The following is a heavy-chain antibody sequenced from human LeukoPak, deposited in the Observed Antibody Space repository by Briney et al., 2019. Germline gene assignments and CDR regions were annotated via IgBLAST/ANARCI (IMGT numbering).Heavy chain of an antibody. V-gene: IGHV1-2*02. CDR1: GYTFTGYY. J-gene: IGHJ4*02. CDR2: INPNSGGT. Sequence: ASVRVSCKASGYTFTGYYMHWVRQAHGQGLEWMGWINPNSGGTNYAQKFQGRVTMTRDTSISTAYMELSRLRSDDTAFYYCARWDGYSSSPDYWGQGSLVTVSS. CDR3: ARWDGYSSSPDY. D-gene: IGHD6-13*01.